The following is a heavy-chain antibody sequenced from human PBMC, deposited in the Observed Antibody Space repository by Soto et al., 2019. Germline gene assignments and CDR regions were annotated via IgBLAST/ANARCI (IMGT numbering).Heavy chain of an antibody. Sequence: EVLLLESGGGLVQPGGSLRLSCVASGFTFDNYEMTWVRQAPGKGLEWVSTISGSGNSFYYDDSVKGRFTVSRDNSKNRVFRRMNSLGAEATAVYYCAARVDEYDRASCDHGGKGSLVTVTS. CDR2: ISGSGNSF. D-gene: IGHD3-16*01. V-gene: IGHV3-23*01. J-gene: IGHJ4*02. CDR3: AARVDEYDRASCDH. CDR1: GFTFDNYE.